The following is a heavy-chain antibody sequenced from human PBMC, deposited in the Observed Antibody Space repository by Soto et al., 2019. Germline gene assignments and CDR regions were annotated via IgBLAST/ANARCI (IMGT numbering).Heavy chain of an antibody. CDR1: GFTFSSYA. Sequence: PGGSLRLSCAASGFTFSSYAMSWVRQAPGKGLEWVSAISGSGGSTYYADSVKGRFTISRDNSKNTLYLQMNSLRAEDTAVYYCAKVRSRGNYYYYYGMDVWGQGTTVTVSS. V-gene: IGHV3-23*01. J-gene: IGHJ6*02. CDR2: ISGSGGST. CDR3: AKVRSRGNYYYYYGMDV.